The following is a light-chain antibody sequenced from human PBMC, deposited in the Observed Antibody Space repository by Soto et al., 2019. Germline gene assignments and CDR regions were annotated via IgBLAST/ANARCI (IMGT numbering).Light chain of an antibody. V-gene: IGKV1-39*01. J-gene: IGKJ1*01. CDR1: QSISSY. CDR2: AAS. Sequence: DIQRTQSPSSLSASVGDRVTITCRASQSISSYLNWYQQKPGKAPKLLIYAASSLQRGAPSRFSGSGSGADFTLTISSLQPEDFATYYCQQSYSTLWTFGQGTKVDIK. CDR3: QQSYSTLWT.